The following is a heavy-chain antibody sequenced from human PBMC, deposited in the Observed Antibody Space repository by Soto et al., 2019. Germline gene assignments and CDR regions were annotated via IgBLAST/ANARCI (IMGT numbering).Heavy chain of an antibody. V-gene: IGHV1-8*01. J-gene: IGHJ3*02. D-gene: IGHD2-2*03. CDR3: VRASCLDPAFDI. CDR2: VNPNSGNT. CDR1: GYTFTSYD. Sequence: QVQLVQSGAEVKRPGASVKVSCKASGYTFTSYDFNWVRQAPGQGLEWMGWVNPNSGNTDYAQKFQGRVTMTRNTSIRTAYMELSSLRSEDTAVYYCVRASCLDPAFDIWGQGTMVTVSS.